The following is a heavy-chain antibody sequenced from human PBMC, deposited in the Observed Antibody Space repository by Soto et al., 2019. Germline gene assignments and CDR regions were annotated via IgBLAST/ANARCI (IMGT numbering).Heavy chain of an antibody. V-gene: IGHV1-46*03. CDR3: TRRLRGSPSSFDY. CDR1: GYTFINYY. Sequence: QVQLVQSGAEVKKPGASVNISCKTAGYTFINYYIHWVRQAPGQGLEWVGTINPSGGRTTYAEKFQGRLTVTRDTSTSTVYMALSSLTSEGIAMYYFTRRLRGSPSSFDYWGQGTLVTVSS. CDR2: INPSGGRT. D-gene: IGHD3-10*01. J-gene: IGHJ4*02.